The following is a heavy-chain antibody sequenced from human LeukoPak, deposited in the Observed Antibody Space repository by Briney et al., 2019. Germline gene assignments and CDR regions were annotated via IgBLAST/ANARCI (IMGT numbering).Heavy chain of an antibody. D-gene: IGHD3-3*01. V-gene: IGHV1-2*06. CDR1: GYTFTGYY. CDR3: ARDQETHYDFWSGYRGIYYFDY. Sequence: ASVKVSCKASGYTFTGYYMHWVRQAPGQGLEWMGRINPNSGGTNYAQKFQGRVTMTRDTSISTAYMELSRLRSDDTAVYYCARDQETHYDFWSGYRGIYYFDYWGQGTLVTVSS. J-gene: IGHJ4*02. CDR2: INPNSGGT.